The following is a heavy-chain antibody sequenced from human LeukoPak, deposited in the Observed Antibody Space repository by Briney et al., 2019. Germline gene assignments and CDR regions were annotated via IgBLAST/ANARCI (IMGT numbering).Heavy chain of an antibody. D-gene: IGHD2-15*01. CDR2: ISGRGGST. J-gene: IGHJ4*02. V-gene: IGHV3-23*01. CDR1: GFTFSSYA. Sequence: PGGSLRLSCAASGFTFSSYAMSWVRQAPGKGLEWVSAISGRGGSTYYADSVKGWFTISRDNSKNTLYLQMNSLRAEDTAVYYCAKDIVVVVAASFSWGQGTLVTVSS. CDR3: AKDIVVVVAASFS.